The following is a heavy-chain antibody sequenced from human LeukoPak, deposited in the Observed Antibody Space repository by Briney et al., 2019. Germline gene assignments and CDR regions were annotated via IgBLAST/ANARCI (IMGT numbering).Heavy chain of an antibody. Sequence: PGGSLRLSCAASGFTFSSYWMSWVRQAPGRGLEWVANIKQDGSEKYYVDSVKGRFTVSRDNAKKLLFLQMNSLRVEDTAVYHCARQAAYYYGSGSYYRWFDPWGQGTLVTVSS. CDR2: IKQDGSEK. CDR3: ARQAAYYYGSGSYYRWFDP. CDR1: GFTFSSYW. D-gene: IGHD3-10*01. J-gene: IGHJ5*02. V-gene: IGHV3-7*01.